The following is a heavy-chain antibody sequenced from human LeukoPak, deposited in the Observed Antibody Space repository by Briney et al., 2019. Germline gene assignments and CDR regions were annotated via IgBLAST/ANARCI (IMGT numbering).Heavy chain of an antibody. D-gene: IGHD1-26*01. J-gene: IGHJ3*01. Sequence: SSETLSLTCAVYGGSFGSYYWSWIRQSPEKGLEWIGEINPSGSTNYNPSLESRVTITADTSKNQFSLNLTSVTAADTAVYYCARPDPGREAPHGVWGQGTRVTVSS. CDR1: GGSFGSYY. CDR2: INPSGST. V-gene: IGHV4-34*01. CDR3: ARPDPGREAPHGV.